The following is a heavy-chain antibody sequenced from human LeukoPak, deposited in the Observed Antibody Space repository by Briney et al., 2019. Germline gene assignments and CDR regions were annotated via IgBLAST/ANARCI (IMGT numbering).Heavy chain of an antibody. CDR2: ISYDGSNK. D-gene: IGHD4-17*01. J-gene: IGHJ4*02. CDR3: AEPYGDYVGY. V-gene: IGHV3-30-3*01. Sequence: GGSLRLFCAASGFTFSSYAMHWVRQAPGKGRVWGAVISYDGSNKYYADSVKGRFTISRDNSKNTLYLQMNSLRAEDTAVYYCAEPYGDYVGYWGQGTLVTVSS. CDR1: GFTFSSYA.